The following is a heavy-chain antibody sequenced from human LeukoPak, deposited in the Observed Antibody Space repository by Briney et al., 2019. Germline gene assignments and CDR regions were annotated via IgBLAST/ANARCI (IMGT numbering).Heavy chain of an antibody. J-gene: IGHJ4*02. Sequence: GGSLRLSCAASGFTFSSYSMNWVRQDPGKGLEWVSYISSSSSTIYYADSVKGRFTISRDNAKNSLYLQMNSLRAEDTAVYYCARGPIRVHNWNREQFDYWGQGTLVTVSS. V-gene: IGHV3-48*01. CDR3: ARGPIRVHNWNREQFDY. D-gene: IGHD1-20*01. CDR1: GFTFSSYS. CDR2: ISSSSSTI.